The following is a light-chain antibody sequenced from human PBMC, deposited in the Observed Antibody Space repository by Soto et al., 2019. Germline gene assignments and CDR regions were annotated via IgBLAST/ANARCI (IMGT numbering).Light chain of an antibody. J-gene: IGKJ1*01. V-gene: IGKV1-39*01. Sequence: DIQMNQSPSSLSASVGDRVTITCRASQSIVTYLNWYLQKPGKAPKLLIYDASNLQSGVPSRFSGSGSGTDFTLTISSLQPEDFATYFGQQRDSAPPWTFGQGTKGEIK. CDR1: QSIVTY. CDR3: QQRDSAPPWT. CDR2: DAS.